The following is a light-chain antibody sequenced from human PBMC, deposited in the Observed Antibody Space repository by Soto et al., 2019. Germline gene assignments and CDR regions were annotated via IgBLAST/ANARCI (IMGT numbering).Light chain of an antibody. Sequence: QAVVTQEPSLTVSPGGTVTLTCASSTGAVTSGYYPNWFQQKPGQAPRALIYSTSNKHPWTPARFSGSLLGGKAALTLSGVQPEDEAEYDCLLYYDAAQPWVFGGGTKLTVL. V-gene: IGLV7-43*01. CDR2: STS. CDR1: TGAVTSGYY. CDR3: LLYYDAAQPWV. J-gene: IGLJ3*02.